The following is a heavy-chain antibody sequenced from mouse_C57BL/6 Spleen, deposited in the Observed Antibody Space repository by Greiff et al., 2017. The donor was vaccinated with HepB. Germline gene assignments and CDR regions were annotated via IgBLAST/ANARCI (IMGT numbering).Heavy chain of an antibody. CDR3: ARHEDGNYPYWYFDV. D-gene: IGHD2-1*01. CDR2: FYPGSGSI. V-gene: IGHV1-62-2*01. CDR1: GYTFTEYT. J-gene: IGHJ1*03. Sequence: QVHVKQSGAELVKPGASVKLSCKASGYTFTEYTIHWVKQRSGQGLEWIGWFYPGSGSIKYNEKFKDKATLTADKSSSTVYMELSRLTSEDSAVYFCARHEDGNYPYWYFDVWGTGTTVTVSS.